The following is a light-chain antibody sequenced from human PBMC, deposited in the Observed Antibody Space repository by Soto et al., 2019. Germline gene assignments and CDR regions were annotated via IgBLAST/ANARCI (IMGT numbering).Light chain of an antibody. J-gene: IGKJ1*01. Sequence: DIQMTQSPSTLSASLGDRVTITCRASQSISTWLAWYQQKPGKAPKLLIYKASSLESGVPSRFSGSGSGTEFTLTISSLQPDDFGTYYCQQYKSYWTFGQGTKVDIK. CDR2: KAS. CDR3: QQYKSYWT. V-gene: IGKV1-5*03. CDR1: QSISTW.